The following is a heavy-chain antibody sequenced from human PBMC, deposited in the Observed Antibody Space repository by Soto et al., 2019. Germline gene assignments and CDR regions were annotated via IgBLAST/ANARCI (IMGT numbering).Heavy chain of an antibody. Sequence: GGSLRLSCAASGFTFSNYGMHWVRQAPGKGLEWVAVIWYDGSNKYYADSVEGRFTISRDNSKNTLYLQMNSLRAEDTAVYYCARDQGGYSGYDPHYYYGMDVWDQGTTVTVSS. CDR1: GFTFSNYG. CDR3: ARDQGGYSGYDPHYYYGMDV. CDR2: IWYDGSNK. J-gene: IGHJ6*02. V-gene: IGHV3-33*01. D-gene: IGHD5-12*01.